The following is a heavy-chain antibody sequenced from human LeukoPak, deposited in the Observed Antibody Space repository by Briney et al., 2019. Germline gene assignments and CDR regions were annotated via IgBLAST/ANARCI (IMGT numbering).Heavy chain of an antibody. D-gene: IGHD6-19*01. V-gene: IGHV3-9*03. CDR2: ITWNSGSI. CDR1: GFTFDNYA. CDR3: TRSTGWYNYFDY. Sequence: GGSLRLSCAASGFTFDNYAMHWVRQAPGKGLEWVSGITWNSGSIAYADSVKGRFTISRDNAKNSLYLQMNSLTADDVAFYYCTRSTGWYNYFDYWGQGALVTVSS. J-gene: IGHJ4*02.